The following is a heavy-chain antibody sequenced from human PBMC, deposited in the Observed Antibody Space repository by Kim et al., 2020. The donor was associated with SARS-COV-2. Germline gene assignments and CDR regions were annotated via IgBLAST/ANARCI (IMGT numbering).Heavy chain of an antibody. D-gene: IGHD2-2*01. CDR3: ARAPAGGLDY. CDR1: GFTFSSYA. J-gene: IGHJ4*02. CDR2: ISYDGSNK. Sequence: GGSLRLSCAASGFTFSSYAMHWVRQAPGKGLEWVAVISYDGSNKYYADSVKGRFTISRDNSKNTLYLQMNSLRAEDTAVYYCARAPAGGLDYWGQGTLVTVSS. V-gene: IGHV3-30*04.